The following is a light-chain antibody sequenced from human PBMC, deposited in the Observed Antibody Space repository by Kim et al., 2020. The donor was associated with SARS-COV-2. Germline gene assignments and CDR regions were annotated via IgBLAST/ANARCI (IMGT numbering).Light chain of an antibody. Sequence: SVGDRVTTRCGASQAISKHLAWFQQKPGKVPKRLIYAASTLQSGVPSRFSGRGSGTEVTLTISSRQPEDFASYYCLQHHSYPPTFGGGTKVDIK. CDR1: QAISKH. J-gene: IGKJ4*02. CDR2: AAS. V-gene: IGKV1-17*03. CDR3: LQHHSYPPT.